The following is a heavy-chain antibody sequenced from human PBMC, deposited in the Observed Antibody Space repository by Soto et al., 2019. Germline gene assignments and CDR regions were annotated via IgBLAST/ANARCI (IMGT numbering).Heavy chain of an antibody. D-gene: IGHD4-17*01. J-gene: IGHJ4*02. V-gene: IGHV2-5*02. CDR2: TCWDDDK. Sequence: QITLKESGPPLVKPTQTLTLTCTFSGFSLSTSGVGVGWIRQPPGKALEWLALTCWDDDKRYSPSLKSRLTITKDTSKNQVVLTMTNMDPVDTATYYCAHRQRTVYFDYWGQGTLVTVSS. CDR1: GFSLSTSGVG. CDR3: AHRQRTVYFDY.